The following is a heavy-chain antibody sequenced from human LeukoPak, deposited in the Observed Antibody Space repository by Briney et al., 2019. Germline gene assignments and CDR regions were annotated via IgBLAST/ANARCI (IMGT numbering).Heavy chain of an antibody. V-gene: IGHV3-9*01. CDR2: ISWNSGSI. CDR3: AKDGVRGSGGFYNPIPYYSSGMAV. Sequence: GRSLRLSCAASGFAFDDYAMHWVRQAPGKGLEWVSGISWNSGSIGYADSAKGRFTISRDNAKNSLYLQMNSLKAEDTALFYCAKDGVRGSGGFYNPIPYYSSGMAVWGKGPTVTVS. CDR1: GFAFDDYA. D-gene: IGHD3-10*01. J-gene: IGHJ6*04.